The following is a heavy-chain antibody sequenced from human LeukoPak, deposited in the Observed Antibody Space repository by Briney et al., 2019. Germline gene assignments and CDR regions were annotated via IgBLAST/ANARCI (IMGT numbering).Heavy chain of an antibody. CDR1: GYTFTSYY. CDR3: ARVGQLWPFDY. J-gene: IGHJ4*02. V-gene: IGHV1-46*01. Sequence: AASVKVSCKASGYTFTSYYMHWVRQAPGQGLEWMGIINPSGGSASYAQKFQGRVTMTRDTSTSTVYMELSSLRSEDTAVYYCARVGQLWPFDYWGQGTLVTVSS. D-gene: IGHD5-18*01. CDR2: INPSGGSA.